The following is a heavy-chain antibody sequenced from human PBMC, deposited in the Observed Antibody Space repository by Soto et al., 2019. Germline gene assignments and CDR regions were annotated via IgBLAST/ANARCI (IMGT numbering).Heavy chain of an antibody. CDR3: ARDVPLMTIFGVVIRNLDAFDI. J-gene: IGHJ3*02. CDR1: GYTFTSYA. V-gene: IGHV1-3*01. Sequence: ASVKVSCKASGYTFTSYAMHWVRQAPGQKLEWVEWINAGNGNTKYSQKFQGRVTITRDTSASTAYMELSSLRSEDTAVYYCARDVPLMTIFGVVIRNLDAFDIWGQGTMVTVSS. CDR2: INAGNGNT. D-gene: IGHD3-3*01.